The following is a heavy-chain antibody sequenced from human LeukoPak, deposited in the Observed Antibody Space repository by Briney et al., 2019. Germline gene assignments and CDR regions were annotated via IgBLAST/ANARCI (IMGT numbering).Heavy chain of an antibody. CDR2: INPNSGGT. Sequence: ASVKVSCKASGYTFTGYYMHWVRQAPGQGLEWMGWINPNSGGTNYAQKFQGRVTITRDTSISTAYMELSRLRSDDTAVYYCARDQSDIVVPAAMGLDYWGQGTLVTVSS. D-gene: IGHD2-2*01. CDR3: ARDQSDIVVPAAMGLDY. V-gene: IGHV1-2*02. CDR1: GYTFTGYY. J-gene: IGHJ4*02.